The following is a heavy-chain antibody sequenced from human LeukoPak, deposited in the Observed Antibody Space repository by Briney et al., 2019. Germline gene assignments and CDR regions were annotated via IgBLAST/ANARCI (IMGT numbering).Heavy chain of an antibody. CDR1: GGSISSGGYY. Sequence: SQTLSLTCTVSGGSISSGGYYWSWIRQPPGKGLEWIGFIYHSGSTYYNPSLKSRVTISVDTSKNQFSLKLSSVTAADTAVYYCARAPKSYYYDSSGYPLDYWGQGTLVTVSS. J-gene: IGHJ4*02. CDR2: IYHSGST. V-gene: IGHV4-30-2*01. D-gene: IGHD3-22*01. CDR3: ARAPKSYYYDSSGYPLDY.